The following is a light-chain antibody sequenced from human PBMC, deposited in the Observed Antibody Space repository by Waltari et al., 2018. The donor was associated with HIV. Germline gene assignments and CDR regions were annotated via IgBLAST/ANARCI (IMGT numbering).Light chain of an antibody. CDR1: SSNIGSNT. J-gene: IGLJ2*01. V-gene: IGLV1-44*01. Sequence: QSVLTQPPSASATPGQRVTISCSGSSSNIGSNTVNWYQQLPGTAPKLLIYSNTQPPSGVPDRFPGSKSGTSASLAISGLQSEDEADYYCAAWDDSLNGVVFGGGTKLTVL. CDR2: SNT. CDR3: AAWDDSLNGVV.